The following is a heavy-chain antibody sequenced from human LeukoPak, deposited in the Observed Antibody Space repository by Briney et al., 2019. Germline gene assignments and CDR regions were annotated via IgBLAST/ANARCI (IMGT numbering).Heavy chain of an antibody. V-gene: IGHV3-20*04. CDR1: GFTFDDYG. Sequence: PGGSLRRSCAASGFTFDDYGMSWVRQAPGKGLEWVSGINWNGGSTGYADSVKGRFTISRDNAKKSLYLQMNSLRAEDTALYYCARLDTAMVDYWGQGTLVTVSS. CDR2: INWNGGST. D-gene: IGHD5-18*01. CDR3: ARLDTAMVDY. J-gene: IGHJ4*02.